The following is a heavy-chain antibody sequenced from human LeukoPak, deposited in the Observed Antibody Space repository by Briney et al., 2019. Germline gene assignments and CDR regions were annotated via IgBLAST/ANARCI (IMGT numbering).Heavy chain of an antibody. V-gene: IGHV3-53*01. CDR2: IYSGGST. CDR3: ARVYCSSTSCLRVFDY. J-gene: IGHJ4*02. CDR1: GFTVSSNY. Sequence: GGSLRLSCAASGFTVSSNYMSWVRQAPGKGLEWVSVIYSGGSTYYADSVKGRFTISRDNSKNTLYLQMNSLRAEDTAVYYCARVYCSSTSCLRVFDYWGQGTLVTISS. D-gene: IGHD2-2*01.